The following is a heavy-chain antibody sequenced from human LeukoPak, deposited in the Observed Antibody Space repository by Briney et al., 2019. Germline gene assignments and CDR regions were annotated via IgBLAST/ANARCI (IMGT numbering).Heavy chain of an antibody. CDR2: ISYDGSNR. D-gene: IGHD6-13*01. V-gene: IGHV3-30-3*01. CDR3: AGGGGIAAAGLDFDY. J-gene: IGHJ4*02. Sequence: GGSLRLSCAASGFTFSSYAMHWVRQAPGKRLEWVAVISYDGSNRYYADSVKGRFTISRDNSKNTLYLQMNSLRAEDTAVYYCAGGGGIAAAGLDFDYWGQGTLVTVSS. CDR1: GFTFSSYA.